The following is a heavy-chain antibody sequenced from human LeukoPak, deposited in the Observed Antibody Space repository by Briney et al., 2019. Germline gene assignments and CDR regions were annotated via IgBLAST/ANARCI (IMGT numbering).Heavy chain of an antibody. CDR2: VYHTEST. D-gene: IGHD6-19*01. CDR3: ARWFASGWYSRYDP. CDR1: GKCVSRRCYY. V-gene: IGHV4-61*01. Sequence: SETLSLNCHVCGKCVSRRCYYWWWIRQPPGKELEWIGYVYHTESTNYNPSLKSRVTISVDRAKNEFSLKMAYVTDADTAGYECARWFASGWYSRYDPWGQGTLVTVSS. J-gene: IGHJ5*02.